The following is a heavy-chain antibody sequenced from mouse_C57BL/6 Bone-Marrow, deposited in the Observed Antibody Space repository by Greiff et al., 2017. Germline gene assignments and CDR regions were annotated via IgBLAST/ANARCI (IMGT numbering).Heavy chain of an antibody. CDR3: AREFDYGRSFAMDY. J-gene: IGHJ4*01. V-gene: IGHV1-7*01. CDR2: INPSSGYT. Sequence: QVQLQQSGAELAKPGASVKLSCKASGYTFTSYWMHWVKQRPGQGLEWIGYINPSSGYTKYNQKFKDKATLTADKSSSTAYMQLGNLTYADSAVEYCAREFDYGRSFAMDYWGQGTSVTVSS. D-gene: IGHD1-1*01. CDR1: GYTFTSYW.